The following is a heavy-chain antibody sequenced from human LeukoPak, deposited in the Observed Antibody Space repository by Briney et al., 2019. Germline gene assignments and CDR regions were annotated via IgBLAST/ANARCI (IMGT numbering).Heavy chain of an antibody. CDR3: AKDQRFQRAFDI. V-gene: IGHV3-23*01. CDR2: ISGSGGST. J-gene: IGHJ3*02. CDR1: GFIVSGDY. D-gene: IGHD2-2*01. Sequence: GGSLRLSCVVSGFIVSGDYMSWVRQAPGKGLEWVSAISGSGGSTYYADSVKGRFTISRDNSKNTLYLQMNSLRAEDTAVYYCAKDQRFQRAFDIWGQGTMVTVSS.